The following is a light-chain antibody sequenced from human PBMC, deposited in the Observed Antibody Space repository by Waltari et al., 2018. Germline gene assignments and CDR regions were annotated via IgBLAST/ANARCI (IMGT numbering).Light chain of an antibody. J-gene: IGLJ2*01. Sequence: QSVLTQPPSASGTPGPRVTISCSGSSSNIGNNYVYWHQQLPGTAPKLLIAGNEQRPSGVPDRFSGSKSGTSASLAISGLRSEDEADYYCAAWDDSLGVWIFGGGTKLTVL. CDR1: SSNIGNNY. V-gene: IGLV1-47*01. CDR3: AAWDDSLGVWI. CDR2: GNE.